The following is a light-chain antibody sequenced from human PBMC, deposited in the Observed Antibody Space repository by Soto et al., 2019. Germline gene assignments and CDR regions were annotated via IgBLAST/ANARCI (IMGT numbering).Light chain of an antibody. Sequence: EIVLTQSPATLSLSPGEGATLSCRASQSISTYLAWYQHKPGQAPRLLIFDASHRATGIPARFTGSGSGTDFTLTISSLEPEDFAVYYCQQRSDWAWTFGQGTKVEIK. CDR1: QSISTY. V-gene: IGKV3-11*01. J-gene: IGKJ1*01. CDR2: DAS. CDR3: QQRSDWAWT.